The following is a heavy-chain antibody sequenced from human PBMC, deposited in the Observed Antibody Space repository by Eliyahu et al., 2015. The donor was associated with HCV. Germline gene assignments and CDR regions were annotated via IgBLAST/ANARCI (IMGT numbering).Heavy chain of an antibody. CDR3: AKVPHCGGDCYQRGFYFDY. J-gene: IGHJ4*02. CDR2: XSGSGGST. Sequence: EVQLLESGGGLVQPGGSLRLSCAASGFTFSSYAMSWVRXAPGXXLXWVSAXSGSGGSTYYADSVKGRFTISRDNSKNTLYLQMNSLRAEDTAVYYCAKVPHCGGDCYQRGFYFDYWGQGTLVTVSS. CDR1: GFTFSSYA. D-gene: IGHD2-21*02. V-gene: IGHV3-23*01.